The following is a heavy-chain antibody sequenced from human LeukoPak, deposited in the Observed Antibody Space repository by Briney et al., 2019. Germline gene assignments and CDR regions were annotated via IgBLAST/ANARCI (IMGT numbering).Heavy chain of an antibody. CDR1: GGSISSSSYY. CDR3: ARAQSYYYYYMDV. V-gene: IGHV4-39*07. CDR2: IYYSGST. D-gene: IGHD2-21*01. J-gene: IGHJ6*03. Sequence: SETLSLTCTVSGGSISSSSYYWGWIRQPPGKGLEWIGSIYYSGSTYYNPPLKSRVTISVDTSKNQFSLKLSSVTAADTAVYYCARAQSYYYYYMDVWGKGTTVTVSS.